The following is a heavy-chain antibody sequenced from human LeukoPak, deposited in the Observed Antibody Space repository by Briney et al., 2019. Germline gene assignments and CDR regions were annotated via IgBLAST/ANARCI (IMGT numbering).Heavy chain of an antibody. J-gene: IGHJ4*02. V-gene: IGHV3-23*01. D-gene: IGHD2/OR15-2a*01. CDR3: AKGLRRLYAPFDY. CDR1: GFTFSSYA. Sequence: GGSLGLSCAASGFTFSSYAMSWVRQAPGKGLEWVSAISGSGGSTYYADSVKGRFTISRDNSKNTLYLQMNSLRAEDTAVYYCAKGLRRLYAPFDYWGQGTLVTVSS. CDR2: ISGSGGST.